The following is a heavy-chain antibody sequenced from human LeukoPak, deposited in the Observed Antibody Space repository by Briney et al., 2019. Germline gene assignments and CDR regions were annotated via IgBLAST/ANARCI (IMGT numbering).Heavy chain of an antibody. CDR3: ARDLGDGYTGFWYYYYYMDV. J-gene: IGHJ6*03. Sequence: ASVKVSCKASGDTFTGYYMHWVRQAPGQGLEWMGWINPNSGGTNYAQKFQGRVTMTRDTSISTAYTELSRLRSDDTAVYYCARDLGDGYTGFWYYYYYMDVWGKGTTVTISS. V-gene: IGHV1-2*02. CDR2: INPNSGGT. D-gene: IGHD5-24*01. CDR1: GDTFTGYY.